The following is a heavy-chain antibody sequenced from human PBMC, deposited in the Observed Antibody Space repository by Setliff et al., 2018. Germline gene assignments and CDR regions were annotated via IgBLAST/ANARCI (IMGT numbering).Heavy chain of an antibody. V-gene: IGHV3-73*01. Sequence: GGSLRLSCAVSGFTSSGSAVHWVRQASGKGLEWVGRIRSKAFSYATRYTESMKGRFTISRDDSKNTLYLQMNSLRAEDTAVYYCAKGMRRQWLGEVDYWGQGTLVTVSS. CDR1: GFTSSGSA. CDR2: IRSKAFSYAT. J-gene: IGHJ4*02. CDR3: AKGMRRQWLGEVDY. D-gene: IGHD6-19*01.